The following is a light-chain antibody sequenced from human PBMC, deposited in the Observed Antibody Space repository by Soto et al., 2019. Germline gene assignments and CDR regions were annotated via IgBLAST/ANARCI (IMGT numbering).Light chain of an antibody. V-gene: IGKV1-33*01. CDR1: QDISNY. J-gene: IGKJ5*01. CDR3: QQYDKRPLT. Sequence: DIQMTQSPSSLSASVGDRVTITCQASQDISNYLNWYQQKPGKAPKLLIYDASNLATGVPSRFSGSGSGTDFTFTISSLQPEDIATYYCQQYDKRPLTFGQGTRLEIK. CDR2: DAS.